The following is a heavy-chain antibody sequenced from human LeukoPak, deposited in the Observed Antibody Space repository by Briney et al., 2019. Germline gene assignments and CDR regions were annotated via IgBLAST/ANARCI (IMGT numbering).Heavy chain of an antibody. CDR2: IIPIFGTA. Sequence: ASVKVSCKASGGTFSSYAISWVRQAPGQGLEWMGGIIPIFGTANYAQKFQGTVSITADEFTETAYMELSSLRSDDTAVYYCATGGAYRDAFDIWGQGTMVTVSS. V-gene: IGHV1-69*13. CDR1: GGTFSSYA. J-gene: IGHJ3*02. D-gene: IGHD3-10*01. CDR3: ATGGAYRDAFDI.